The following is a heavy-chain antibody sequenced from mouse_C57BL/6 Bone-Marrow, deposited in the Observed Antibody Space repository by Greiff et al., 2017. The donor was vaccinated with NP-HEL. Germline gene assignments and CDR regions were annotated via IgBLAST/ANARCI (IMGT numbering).Heavy chain of an antibody. J-gene: IGHJ1*03. Sequence: QVHVKQPGAELVKPGASVKMSCKASGYTFTSYWITWVKQRPGQGLEWIGDIYPGSGSTNYNEKFKSKATLTVDTSSSTAYMQLSSLTSEDSAVYYCARWGLPWYFDVWGTGTTVTVSS. CDR3: ARWGLPWYFDV. CDR1: GYTFTSYW. CDR2: IYPGSGST. V-gene: IGHV1-55*01. D-gene: IGHD3-1*01.